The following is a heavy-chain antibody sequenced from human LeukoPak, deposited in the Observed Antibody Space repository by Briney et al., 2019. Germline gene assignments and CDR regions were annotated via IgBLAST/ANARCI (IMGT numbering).Heavy chain of an antibody. J-gene: IGHJ3*02. Sequence: SVKVSCKASGGTFSSYAISWVRQAPGQGLEWMGRIIPIFGIANYAQKFQGRVTITADKSTSTAYMELSSLRSEDTAVYYCASGSYYDFWSGNGAFDIWGQGTMVTVSS. CDR3: ASGSYYDFWSGNGAFDI. D-gene: IGHD3-3*01. V-gene: IGHV1-69*04. CDR2: IIPIFGIA. CDR1: GGTFSSYA.